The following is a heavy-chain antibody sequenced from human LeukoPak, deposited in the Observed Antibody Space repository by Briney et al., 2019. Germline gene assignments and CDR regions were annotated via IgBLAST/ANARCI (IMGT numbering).Heavy chain of an antibody. CDR3: AKGYSGFYYASFDF. CDR2: IRVRGGST. V-gene: IGHV3-23*01. CDR1: GFTLSSYV. J-gene: IGHJ4*02. D-gene: IGHD1-26*01. Sequence: GGSLRLSCAASGFTLSSYVMSGVRQARGKGVEWVSCIRVRGGSTYYADPVKGRFTISREHTKETLYLQMNTLRAEDTAVYYCAKGYSGFYYASFDFWGQGTLVTVSS.